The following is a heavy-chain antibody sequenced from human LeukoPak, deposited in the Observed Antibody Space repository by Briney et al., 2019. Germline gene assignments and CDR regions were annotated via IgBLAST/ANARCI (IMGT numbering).Heavy chain of an antibody. J-gene: IGHJ6*03. D-gene: IGHD2-8*02. V-gene: IGHV1-18*01. Sequence: GASVKVSCKASGYTFTSYGISWVRQAPGQGLEWMGWISAYNGNTNYAQKLRGRVTMTTDTSTSTAYMELRSLRSDDTAAYYCSRLLGYYYYYYMDVWGKGTTVTVSS. CDR2: ISAYNGNT. CDR1: GYTFTSYG. CDR3: SRLLGYYYYYYMDV.